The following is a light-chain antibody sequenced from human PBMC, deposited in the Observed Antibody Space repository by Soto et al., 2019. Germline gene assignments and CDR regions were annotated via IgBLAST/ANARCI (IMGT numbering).Light chain of an antibody. V-gene: IGKV1-8*01. CDR2: AAS. CDR3: QQYYVFPPT. J-gene: IGKJ1*01. Sequence: AIRMTQSPPSFSASTGDRVTITCRASQGISTSLAWYQQTPGKAPKFLIYAASSLQSEVPSRFSGSGSGTDFTLTISSLQSEDFATYYCQQYYVFPPTFGQGTKV. CDR1: QGISTS.